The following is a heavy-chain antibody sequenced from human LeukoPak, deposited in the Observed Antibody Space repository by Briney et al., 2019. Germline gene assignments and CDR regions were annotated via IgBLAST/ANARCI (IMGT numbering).Heavy chain of an antibody. D-gene: IGHD3-16*01. CDR3: ARIPGGYYYGMDD. Sequence: PGGSLRLSCAASGFTFSSYSMNWVRQAPGKGLEWVSYISSRSSNIYYADSVKGRFTISRDNAKNSLYLQMNSLRDEDTAVYNCARIPGGYYYGMDDWGQGTTVTVSS. J-gene: IGHJ6*02. V-gene: IGHV3-48*02. CDR2: ISSRSSNI. CDR1: GFTFSSYS.